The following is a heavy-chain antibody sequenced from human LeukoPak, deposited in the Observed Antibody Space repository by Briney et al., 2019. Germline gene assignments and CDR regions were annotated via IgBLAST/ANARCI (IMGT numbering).Heavy chain of an antibody. CDR3: ARNSRFPLWLFSWFDP. Sequence: SETLSLTCTVSGGSISSYYWSWIRQPPGKGLEWIGEINHSGSTNYNPSLKSRVTISVDTSKNQFSLKLSSVTAADTAVYYCARNSRFPLWLFSWFDPWGQGTLVTVSS. D-gene: IGHD3-22*01. J-gene: IGHJ5*02. V-gene: IGHV4-34*01. CDR2: INHSGST. CDR1: GGSISSYY.